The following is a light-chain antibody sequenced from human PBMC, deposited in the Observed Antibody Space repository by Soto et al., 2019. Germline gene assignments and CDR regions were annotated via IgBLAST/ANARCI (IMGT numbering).Light chain of an antibody. CDR2: EVS. CDR1: HNDIGTYDY. CDR3: SSYTSSRAYV. J-gene: IGLJ1*01. Sequence: HSALTQPTSVSGAPGQSITISCTGNHNDIGTYDYVSWYQQHPGRAPRLMIHEVSNRPSGVSNRFSGSKSGNTASLTISGLQAEDEADYYCSSYTSSRAYVFGIGTKV. V-gene: IGLV2-14*01.